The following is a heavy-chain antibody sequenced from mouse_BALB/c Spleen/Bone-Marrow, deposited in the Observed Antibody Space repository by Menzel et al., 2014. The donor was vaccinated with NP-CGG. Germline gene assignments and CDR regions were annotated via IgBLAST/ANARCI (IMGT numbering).Heavy chain of an antibody. CDR2: IYPGDGST. CDR3: ARTGNYYDSSFDY. Sequence: QVQLQQPGPELVKPGALVKISCKASGYTFTSYDINWVKQRPGQGLEWIGWIYPGDGSTKYNEKFKDKATLTSDKSDNTACMELSSLTSEDTEVYYCARTGNYYDSSFDYWGQGTTLTVSS. CDR1: GYTFTSYD. J-gene: IGHJ2*01. V-gene: IGHV1S56*01. D-gene: IGHD1-1*01.